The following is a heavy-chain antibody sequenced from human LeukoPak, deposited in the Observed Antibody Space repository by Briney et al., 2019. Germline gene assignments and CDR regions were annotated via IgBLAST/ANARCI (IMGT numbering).Heavy chain of an antibody. Sequence: KPGGSLRLSCAASGFTFSSYGMHWVRQAPGKGLEWVSSISSSSSYIYYADSVKGRFTISRDNAKNSLYLQMNSLRAEDTAVYYCARDLVVVAATPVFSSDYWGQGTLVTVSS. CDR3: ARDLVVVAATPVFSSDY. J-gene: IGHJ4*02. D-gene: IGHD2-15*01. V-gene: IGHV3-21*01. CDR2: ISSSSSYI. CDR1: GFTFSSYG.